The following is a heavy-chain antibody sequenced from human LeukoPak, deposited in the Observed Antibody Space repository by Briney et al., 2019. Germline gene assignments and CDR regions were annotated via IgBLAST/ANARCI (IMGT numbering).Heavy chain of an antibody. J-gene: IGHJ6*03. CDR3: ARSGFGESIHHYYYYMDV. CDR2: IYPGDSDT. D-gene: IGHD3-10*01. Sequence: GESLKISCKGSGYSFTNYWIGWVRQMPGKGLEWMGIIYPGDSDTRYSPSFQGQVTISADKSISTAYLQWSSLKASDTAMYYCARSGFGESIHHYYYYMDVWGKGTTVTVSS. CDR1: GYSFTNYW. V-gene: IGHV5-51*01.